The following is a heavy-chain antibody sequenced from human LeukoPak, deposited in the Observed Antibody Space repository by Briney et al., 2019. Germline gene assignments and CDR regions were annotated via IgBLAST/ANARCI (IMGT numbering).Heavy chain of an antibody. V-gene: IGHV4-59*01. CDR1: GGSISSYY. D-gene: IGHD3-3*01. J-gene: IGHJ5*02. Sequence: PSETLSLTCTVSGGSISSYYWSWIRQPPGKGLEWIGYIYYSGSTNYNPSLKSRVTISVDTSKNQFSLKLSSVTAADTAVCYCARASRYYDFWSGYYWIDPWGQGTLVTVSS. CDR2: IYYSGST. CDR3: ARASRYYDFWSGYYWIDP.